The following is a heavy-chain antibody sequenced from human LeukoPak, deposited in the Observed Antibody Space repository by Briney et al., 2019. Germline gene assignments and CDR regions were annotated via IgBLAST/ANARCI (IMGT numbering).Heavy chain of an antibody. CDR3: ARAPSGGFFDY. CDR2: IGTAGDT. CDR1: GFTFSSYD. Sequence: GGSLRLSCAASGFTFSSYDMHWVRQATGKGLEWVSAIGTAGDTYYPGSVKGRFTISRENAKNSLYLQMNSLRDGDTAVYYCARAPSGGFFDYWGQGTLVTVSS. J-gene: IGHJ4*02. D-gene: IGHD3-16*01. V-gene: IGHV3-13*01.